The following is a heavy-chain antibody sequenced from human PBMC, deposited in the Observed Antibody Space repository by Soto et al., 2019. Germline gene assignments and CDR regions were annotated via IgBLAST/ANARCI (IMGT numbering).Heavy chain of an antibody. CDR3: ARQGMRLYYDSSGYDY. D-gene: IGHD3-22*01. CDR2: IYYSGST. V-gene: IGHV4-39*01. CDR1: GGSISSSSYY. J-gene: IGHJ4*02. Sequence: PSETLSLTCTVSGGSISSSSYYWGWIRQPPGKGLEWIGSIYYSGSTYYNPSLKSRVTISVDTSKNQFSLKLSSVTAADTAVYYCARQGMRLYYDSSGYDYWGQGTLVTVSS.